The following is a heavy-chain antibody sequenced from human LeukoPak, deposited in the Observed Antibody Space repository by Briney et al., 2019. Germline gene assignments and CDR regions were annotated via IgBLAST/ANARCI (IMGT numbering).Heavy chain of an antibody. D-gene: IGHD3-9*01. Sequence: GASVKVSCKASGYTFTGYCMHWVRQAPLQGLEWMGWIKPNSGGTNYAQKFQGRVTMTRDTSISTAYMELSRLRSDDTAVYYCARELYDTLTGYYNGLDYWGQGTLVTVSS. J-gene: IGHJ4*02. CDR3: ARELYDTLTGYYNGLDY. CDR2: IKPNSGGT. V-gene: IGHV1-2*02. CDR1: GYTFTGYC.